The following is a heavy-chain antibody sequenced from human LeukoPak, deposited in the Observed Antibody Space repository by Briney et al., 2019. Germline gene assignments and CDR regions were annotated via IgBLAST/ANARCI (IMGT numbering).Heavy chain of an antibody. CDR2: IIPILGIA. CDR3: ASHLRLGELSTFDY. D-gene: IGHD3-16*02. J-gene: IGHJ4*02. Sequence: GASVKVSCKASGGTFSSYAISWVRQAPGQGLEWMGRIIPILGIANYAQKFQGRVTITADKSTSTAYMELSSLRSEDTAVYYCASHLRLGELSTFDYWGQGTQVSVSS. CDR1: GGTFSSYA. V-gene: IGHV1-69*04.